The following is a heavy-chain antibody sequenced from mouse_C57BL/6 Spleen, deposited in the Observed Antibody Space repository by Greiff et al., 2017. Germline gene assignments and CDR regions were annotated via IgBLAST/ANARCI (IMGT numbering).Heavy chain of an antibody. CDR2: ISSGSSTI. J-gene: IGHJ2*01. Sequence: EVKLVESGGGLVKPGGSLKLSCAASGFTFSDYGMHWVRQAPEKGLEWVAYISSGSSTIYYADTVKGRFTISRDNAKNTLFLQMTSLRSEDTAMYYCASRGSALFDYWGQGTTLTVSS. CDR3: ASRGSALFDY. V-gene: IGHV5-17*01. CDR1: GFTFSDYG. D-gene: IGHD1-1*02.